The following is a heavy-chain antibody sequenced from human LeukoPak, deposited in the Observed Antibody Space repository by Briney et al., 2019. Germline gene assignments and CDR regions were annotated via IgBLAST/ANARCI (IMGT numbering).Heavy chain of an antibody. Sequence: GGSLRLSCAASGFTFTSYAMSWVRQAPGKGLEWVSVISGSAGSTYYADSVKGRFTISRDNSKNTLYLQMNSLRAEDTAVYYCASGYYSWYFDYWGQGTLVTVSS. CDR3: ASGYYSWYFDY. J-gene: IGHJ4*02. D-gene: IGHD3-22*01. CDR1: GFTFTSYA. V-gene: IGHV3-23*01. CDR2: ISGSAGST.